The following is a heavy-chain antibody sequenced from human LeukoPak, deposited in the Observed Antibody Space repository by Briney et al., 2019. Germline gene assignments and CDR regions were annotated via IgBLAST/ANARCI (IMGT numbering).Heavy chain of an antibody. D-gene: IGHD5-18*01. CDR1: GGSFSDYY. CDR2: INHSGGT. CDR3: ARAKDSYGKVFDC. V-gene: IGHV4-34*01. J-gene: IGHJ5*01. Sequence: SETLSFTCAVYGGSFSDYYWSWIRQPPGKGLEWIGEINHSGGTSYNPSLKSRVTMSVDTSKNQFSVKLTSVTAADTAVYYCARAKDSYGKVFDCWGQGTLVTVSS.